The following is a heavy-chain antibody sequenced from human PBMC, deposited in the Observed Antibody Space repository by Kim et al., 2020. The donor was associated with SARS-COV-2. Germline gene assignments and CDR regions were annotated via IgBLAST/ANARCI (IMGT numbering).Heavy chain of an antibody. V-gene: IGHV4-59*01. J-gene: IGHJ3*02. Sequence: SETLSLTCTVSGGSISSYYWSWIRQPPGKGLEWIGYIYYSGSTNYNPSLKSRVTISVDTSKNQFSLKLSSVTAADTAVYYCARTPNGDYVWAFDIWGQGTMVTVSS. CDR1: GGSISSYY. D-gene: IGHD4-17*01. CDR2: IYYSGST. CDR3: ARTPNGDYVWAFDI.